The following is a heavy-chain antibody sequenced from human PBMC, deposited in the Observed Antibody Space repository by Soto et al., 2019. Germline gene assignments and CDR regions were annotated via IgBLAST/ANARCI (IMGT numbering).Heavy chain of an antibody. CDR3: ARQASYGHGGGGWFDP. Sequence: PGGSLRLSCAASGFTFSAYDMHWVRQTTGKGLEWVAAIGTQHDAYYPDSVKGRFTISRENAKNSLYLQMNSLRAGDTAVYYWARQASYGHGGGGWFDPWGQGTLVTVSS. CDR2: IGTQHDA. CDR1: GFTFSAYD. D-gene: IGHD3-16*01. V-gene: IGHV3-13*01. J-gene: IGHJ5*02.